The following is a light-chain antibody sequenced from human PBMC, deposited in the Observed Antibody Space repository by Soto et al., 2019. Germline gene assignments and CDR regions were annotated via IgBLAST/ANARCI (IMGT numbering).Light chain of an antibody. J-gene: IGLJ3*02. Sequence: QPVLTQPPSVSGAPGQRVTISCTGSSSNIGAGYDVHWYQQLPGTAPKLLIYGNSNRPSGVPDRFSGSKSGTSASLAITELQAEDEADYYCQSYDSSLSGWVFGGGTKVTVL. CDR2: GNS. V-gene: IGLV1-40*01. CDR1: SSNIGAGYD. CDR3: QSYDSSLSGWV.